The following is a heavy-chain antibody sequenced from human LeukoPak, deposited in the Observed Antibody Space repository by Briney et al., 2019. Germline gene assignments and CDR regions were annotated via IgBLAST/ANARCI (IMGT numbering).Heavy chain of an antibody. CDR2: IYYSGST. V-gene: IGHV4-59*01. J-gene: IGHJ4*02. CDR3: ARTLVGANVQYLFDY. CDR1: GGSISSYY. D-gene: IGHD1-26*01. Sequence: SETLSLTCTVSGGSISSYYWSWIRQPPVKGLEWIGYIYYSGSTNYNPSLKSRVTISVDTSKNQFSLKLSSVTAADTAVYYCARTLVGANVQYLFDYWGQGTLVTVSS.